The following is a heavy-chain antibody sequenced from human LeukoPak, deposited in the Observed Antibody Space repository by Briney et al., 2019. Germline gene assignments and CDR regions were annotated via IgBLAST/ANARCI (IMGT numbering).Heavy chain of an antibody. CDR1: GGSISSSSYY. CDR2: IYYSGST. D-gene: IGHD3-3*01. Sequence: PSETLSLTCTVSGGSISSSSYYWGWIRQPPGKGLEWIGSIYYSGSTYYNPSLKSRVTISVDTSKNQFSLKLSSVTAADTAVYYCARSQGIFGVAYFDYWGQGTLVTVSS. V-gene: IGHV4-39*07. J-gene: IGHJ4*02. CDR3: ARSQGIFGVAYFDY.